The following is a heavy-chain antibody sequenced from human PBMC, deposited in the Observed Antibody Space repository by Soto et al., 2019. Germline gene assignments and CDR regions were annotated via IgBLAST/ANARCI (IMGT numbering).Heavy chain of an antibody. J-gene: IGHJ4*02. V-gene: IGHV2-5*02. CDR3: ARGGWTTYYSPFFDY. D-gene: IGHD3-10*01. CDR2: IYWDDDK. Sequence: QITLKESGPTLVRPTQTLTLTCTFSGFSLSSSGVGVGWIXQPPGKALEWLALIYWDDDKRYSPSLKSRLTITKDTSKNQVVLTLTKLDTVDTATYYCARGGWTTYYSPFFDYWGQGTLVTVSS. CDR1: GFSLSSSGVG.